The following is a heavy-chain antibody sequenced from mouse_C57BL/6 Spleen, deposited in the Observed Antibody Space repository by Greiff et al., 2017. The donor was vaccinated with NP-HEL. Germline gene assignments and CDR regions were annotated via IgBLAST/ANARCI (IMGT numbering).Heavy chain of an antibody. CDR2: IDPSDSYT. Sequence: VQLQQPGAELVKPGASVKLSCKASGYTFTSYWMQWVKQRPGQGLEWIGEIDPSDSYTNYNQKFKGKATLTVDTSSSTAYMQLSSLTSEDSAVYYCARQIYYGNSYFDYWGQGTTLTVSS. D-gene: IGHD2-1*01. CDR3: ARQIYYGNSYFDY. V-gene: IGHV1-50*01. CDR1: GYTFTSYW. J-gene: IGHJ2*01.